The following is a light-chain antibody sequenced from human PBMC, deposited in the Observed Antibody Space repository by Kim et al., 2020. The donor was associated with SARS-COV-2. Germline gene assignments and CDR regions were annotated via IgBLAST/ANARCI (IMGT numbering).Light chain of an antibody. V-gene: IGLV3-19*01. CDR1: SLRSSY. CDR2: RKN. Sequence: SSELTQDPAVSAALGQPVRITCQGASLRSSYASWYQQKPGQAPVLVIYRKNNRLSGIPDRFSGSSSGHTASLTITGAPAEAEPDYCRNTRVSSGNHYVFG. J-gene: IGLJ1*01. CDR3: NTRVSSGNHYV.